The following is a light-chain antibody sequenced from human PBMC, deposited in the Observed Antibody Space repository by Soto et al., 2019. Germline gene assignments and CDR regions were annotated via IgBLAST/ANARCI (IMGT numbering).Light chain of an antibody. V-gene: IGKV3-20*01. CDR1: QHVTSSY. CDR2: GAS. Sequence: EIVLTQSTGTLSWSPGERATLSCRASQHVTSSYLAWYKQKPGQAPRLLIYGASSRAIGIPDRFSGSGSGTDFTLTISRLEPEDFAVYYWRHYGNTPLTFGGGSKVEIK. CDR3: RHYGNTPLT. J-gene: IGKJ4*01.